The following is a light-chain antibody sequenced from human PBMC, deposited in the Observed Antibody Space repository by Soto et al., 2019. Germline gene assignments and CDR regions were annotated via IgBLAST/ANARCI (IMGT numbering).Light chain of an antibody. CDR1: QSVSSN. CDR3: QQYNNWPFT. J-gene: IGKJ2*01. Sequence: EIVMTQSPATLSVSPGERATLSCRASQSVSSNLAWYQQKPGQAPRLLIYGASTRVTGFPARFSGSGSGTDFTLTISSLQSEDFAVYYCQQYNNWPFTFGQGTKLEIK. V-gene: IGKV3-15*01. CDR2: GAS.